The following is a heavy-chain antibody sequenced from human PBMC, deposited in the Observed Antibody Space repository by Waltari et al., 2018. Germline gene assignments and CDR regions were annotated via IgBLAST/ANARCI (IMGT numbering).Heavy chain of an antibody. D-gene: IGHD3-22*01. V-gene: IGHV4-39*01. CDR2: IYYSGGT. CDR3: ARASGSSGPHQAFDI. Sequence: QLQLQESGPGLVKPSETLSLTCTVSGGSISSSSYYWGWIRQPPGKGLEWIGSIYYSGGTYYNPSLKSRVTISVDTSKNQFSLKLSSVTAADTAVYYCARASGSSGPHQAFDIWGQGTMVTVSS. CDR1: GGSISSSSYY. J-gene: IGHJ3*02.